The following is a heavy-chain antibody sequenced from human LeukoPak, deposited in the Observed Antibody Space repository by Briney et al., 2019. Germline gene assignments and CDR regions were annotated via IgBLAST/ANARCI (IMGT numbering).Heavy chain of an antibody. CDR1: GGSISSSSYY. Sequence: PSETLSLTCTVSGGSISSSSYYWGWIRQPPGKGLEWIGSIYYSGSTYYNPSLKSRVTISVDTSKNQFSLKLSSVTAADTAVYYCARNGVGATFGAFDIWGQGTMVTVSS. CDR2: IYYSGST. CDR3: ARNGVGATFGAFDI. D-gene: IGHD1-26*01. J-gene: IGHJ3*02. V-gene: IGHV4-39*01.